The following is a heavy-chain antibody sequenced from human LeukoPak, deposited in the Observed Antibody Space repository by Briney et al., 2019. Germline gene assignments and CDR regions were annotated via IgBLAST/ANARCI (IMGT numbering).Heavy chain of an antibody. CDR1: GGSISSSSYY. D-gene: IGHD5-18*01. Sequence: SETLSLTCTVSGGSISSSSYYWGWIRQPPGKGLEWIGSIYYSGSTYYNPSLKSRVTISVDTSKNQFSLKLSSVTAADTAVYYCAREAYSYGFSDYYYYMDVWGKGTTVTVSS. V-gene: IGHV4-39*07. CDR3: AREAYSYGFSDYYYYMDV. J-gene: IGHJ6*03. CDR2: IYYSGST.